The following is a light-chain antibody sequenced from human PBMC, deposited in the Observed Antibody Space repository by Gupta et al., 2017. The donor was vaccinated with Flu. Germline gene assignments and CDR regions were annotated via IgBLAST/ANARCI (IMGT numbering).Light chain of an antibody. CDR3: QQYGSSPPKT. CDR1: QSVSSSY. J-gene: IGKJ2*01. Sequence: EIVLTQSPGTLSLSPGERATLSCRASQSVSSSYLAWYQQKPGQAPRLLIYGASSRATGITDRFSGSGPGTDFTLTISRLEPEDFAVYYCQQYGSSPPKTFGQGTKLEIK. V-gene: IGKV3-20*01. CDR2: GAS.